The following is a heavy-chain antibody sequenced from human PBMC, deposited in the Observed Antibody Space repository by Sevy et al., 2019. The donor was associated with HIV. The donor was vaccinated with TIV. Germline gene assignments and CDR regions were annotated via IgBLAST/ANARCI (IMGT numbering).Heavy chain of an antibody. CDR3: ARGDSSRPGY. CDR1: GFTFSSYS. V-gene: IGHV3-21*01. D-gene: IGHD6-13*01. CDR2: ISSSSSYI. Sequence: GGSLRLSCAASGFTFSSYSMNWVRQAPGKGLGWVSSISSSSSYIYYADSVKGRFTISRDNAKNSLYLQMNSLRAEDTAVYYCARGDSSRPGYWGQGTLVTVSS. J-gene: IGHJ4*02.